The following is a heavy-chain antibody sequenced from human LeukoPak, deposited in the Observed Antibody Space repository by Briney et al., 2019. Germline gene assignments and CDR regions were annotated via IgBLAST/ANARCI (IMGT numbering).Heavy chain of an antibody. CDR3: AREALRLGELSLGY. D-gene: IGHD3-16*02. CDR1: GYTFTSYG. V-gene: IGHV1-18*01. J-gene: IGHJ4*02. Sequence: ASVKVSCKASGYTFTSYGISWVRQAPGQGLEWMGWISAYNGNTNYAQKLQGRVTMTTDTSTSTAYMELRSLRSDDTAVYYCAREALRLGELSLGYWGQGTLVTVSS. CDR2: ISAYNGNT.